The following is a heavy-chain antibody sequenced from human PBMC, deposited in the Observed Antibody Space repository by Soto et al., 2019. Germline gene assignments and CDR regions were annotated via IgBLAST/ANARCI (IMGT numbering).Heavy chain of an antibody. Sequence: ASVKVSCKASGYTFTSYYMHWVRHAPGQGLEWMGIINPSGGSTSYAQKFQGRVTMTRDTSTSTVYMELSSLRSEDTAVYYCARVMKYCSGGSCYRPFDYWGQGTLVTVSS. J-gene: IGHJ4*02. CDR2: INPSGGST. CDR1: GYTFTSYY. V-gene: IGHV1-46*03. CDR3: ARVMKYCSGGSCYRPFDY. D-gene: IGHD2-15*01.